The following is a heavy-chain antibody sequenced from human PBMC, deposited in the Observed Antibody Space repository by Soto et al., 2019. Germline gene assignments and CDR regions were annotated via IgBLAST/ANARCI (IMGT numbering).Heavy chain of an antibody. V-gene: IGHV1-2*02. CDR3: ARSVGATRGNYYYYGMDV. J-gene: IGHJ6*02. CDR1: GYTFTGYY. CDR2: INPNSGGT. Sequence: ASVKVSCKASGYTFTGYYMHWVRQAPGQGLEWMGWINPNSGGTNYAQKFQGRVTMTRDTSISTAYMELSRLRSDDTAVYYCARSVGATRGNYYYYGMDVWGQGTTVTVSS. D-gene: IGHD1-26*01.